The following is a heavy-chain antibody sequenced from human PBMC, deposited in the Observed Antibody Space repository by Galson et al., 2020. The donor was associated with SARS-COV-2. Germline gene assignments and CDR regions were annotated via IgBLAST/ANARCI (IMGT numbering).Heavy chain of an antibody. D-gene: IGHD6-19*01. V-gene: IGHV3-7*01. CDR2: IQHNGGEK. CDR3: ARSTGSGWYDY. CDR1: GFAFSSYW. J-gene: IGHJ4*02. Sequence: GESLKISCAASGFAFSSYWMSWLRQAPGKGLEWVANIQHNGGEKYYLESVTGRFTISRDNVRKSLSLQMDSRRVDDTAVYYCARSTGSGWYDYWGQGTRVTVSS.